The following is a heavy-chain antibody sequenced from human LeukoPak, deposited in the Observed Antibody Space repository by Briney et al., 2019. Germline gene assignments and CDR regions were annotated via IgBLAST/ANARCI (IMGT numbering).Heavy chain of an antibody. CDR2: ITNSGGGT. Sequence: GGSLRLSCAASGFTFTTYALSWVRQAPGKGLEWVSSITNSGGGTYYADSVKGRFTISRDNSKNTLYLQMNSLRAEDTAVYYCAKGPRDMGAPDYYYYYMDVWGKGTTVTVSS. CDR3: AKGPRDMGAPDYYYYYMDV. J-gene: IGHJ6*03. V-gene: IGHV3-23*01. CDR1: GFTFTTYA. D-gene: IGHD1-26*01.